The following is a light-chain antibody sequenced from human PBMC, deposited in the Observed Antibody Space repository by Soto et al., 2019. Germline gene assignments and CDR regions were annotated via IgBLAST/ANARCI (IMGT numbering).Light chain of an antibody. CDR1: SSDGGGYNY. CDR3: RSYRISNMLAV. V-gene: IGLV2-14*01. J-gene: IGLJ1*01. Sequence: QSVLTQPASVSGSPGQSITISCTGTSSDGGGYNYVSWYQPPPGKAPKLMIYDVSNRPSGVSNRLFGSKSGNTASLSISGLPAEDEADNYCRSYRISNMLAVFGRETKVT. CDR2: DVS.